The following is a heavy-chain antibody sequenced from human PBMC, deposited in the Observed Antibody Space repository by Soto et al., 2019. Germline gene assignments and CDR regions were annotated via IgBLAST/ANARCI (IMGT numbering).Heavy chain of an antibody. CDR2: ISGSGAGT. V-gene: IGHV3-23*01. CDR1: GFTFSSSA. CDR3: AKGPTVFGAVISFDYYYGMYV. D-gene: IGHD3-3*01. J-gene: IGHJ6*02. Sequence: VSLRLSCTASGFTFSSSAMSWVRQAPGRGLEWVSGISGSGAGTYYADSVKGRFTISRDNSKNTLYLQMSGLRAEDAALYYCAKGPTVFGAVISFDYYYGMYVWGQGTPVTVSS.